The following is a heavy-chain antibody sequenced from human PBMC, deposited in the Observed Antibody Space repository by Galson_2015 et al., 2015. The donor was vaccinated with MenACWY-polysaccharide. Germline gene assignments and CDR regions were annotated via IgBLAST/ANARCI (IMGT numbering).Heavy chain of an antibody. V-gene: IGHV3-23*01. CDR3: TNPYYVSGFTGD. CDR1: GFTFNYCV. Sequence: SLRLSCAASGFTFNYCVHCVRQPPGGEPEWVSALTGNGGTTYYADAEKGRFTIPRDNSKNTLYLQMNSLRADDTAVYYCTNPYYVSGFTGDWGQGTLVTVSS. J-gene: IGHJ4*02. CDR2: LTGNGGTT. D-gene: IGHD3-16*01.